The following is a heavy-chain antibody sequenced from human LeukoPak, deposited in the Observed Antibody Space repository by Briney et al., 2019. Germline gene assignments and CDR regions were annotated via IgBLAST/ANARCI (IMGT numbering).Heavy chain of an antibody. CDR3: ARSGESSGSAAFDI. V-gene: IGHV1-18*01. Sequence: VASVKVSCKASGYTFSSFAISWVRQAPGQGLEWMGWISPYNGNTNYAQKLQGRVTMTTDTSTITAYMELRSLKSDETAVYYCARSGESSGSAAFDIWGQGTMVTVSS. D-gene: IGHD3-22*01. J-gene: IGHJ3*02. CDR2: ISPYNGNT. CDR1: GYTFSSFA.